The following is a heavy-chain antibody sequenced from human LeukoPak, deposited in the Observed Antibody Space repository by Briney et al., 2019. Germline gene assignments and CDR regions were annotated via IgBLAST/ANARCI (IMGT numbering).Heavy chain of an antibody. D-gene: IGHD3-10*01. V-gene: IGHV3-15*01. Sequence: GGSLRLSCVASGFSFSYAWMSWVRQAPGEGLQWVGHIRSETDGATTDYAAAVQGRFTISRDDSKKMLYLEMNSLKTEDTAVYYCTTDLNQRLKWFGIPLDHWGQGTPVTVSS. J-gene: IGHJ4*02. CDR3: TTDLNQRLKWFGIPLDH. CDR2: IRSETDGATT. CDR1: GFSFSYAW.